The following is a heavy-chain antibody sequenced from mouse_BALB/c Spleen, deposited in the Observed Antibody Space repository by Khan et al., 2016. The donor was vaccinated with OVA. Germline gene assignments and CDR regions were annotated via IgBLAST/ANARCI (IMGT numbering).Heavy chain of an antibody. J-gene: IGHJ3*01. D-gene: IGHD2-14*01. CDR3: GRDGAYHRSDGWFAY. CDR2: INPSNGYT. V-gene: IGHV1-4*01. Sequence: VQLQESGAELARPGASVKMSCKASGYTFTSYTIHWIKKRPGQGLEWIGYINPSNGYTNYNQKFKDKATLTTDKSSTTAYLQLISLTSDDSAVYSCGRDGAYHRSDGWFAYWGQGTLVTVSA. CDR1: GYTFTSYT.